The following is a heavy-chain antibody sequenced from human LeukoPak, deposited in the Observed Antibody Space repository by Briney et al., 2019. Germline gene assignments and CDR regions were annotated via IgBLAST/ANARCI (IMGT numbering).Heavy chain of an antibody. CDR2: IYYSGST. V-gene: IGHV4-61*05. J-gene: IGHJ6*02. CDR3: ASGIAVAGDYYYYGMDV. Sequence: PSETLSLTCTVSGGSISSSSYYRGWIRQPPGKGLEWIGYIYYSGSTNYNPSLKSRVTISVDTSKNQFSLKLSSVTAADTAVYYCASGIAVAGDYYYYGMDVWGQGTTVTVS. CDR1: GGSISSSSYY. D-gene: IGHD6-19*01.